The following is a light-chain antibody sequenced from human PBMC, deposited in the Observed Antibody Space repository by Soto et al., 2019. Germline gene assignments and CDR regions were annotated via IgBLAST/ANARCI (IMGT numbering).Light chain of an antibody. CDR2: GAS. CDR1: QSISSN. J-gene: IGKJ1*01. V-gene: IGKV3-15*01. CDR3: QQYNNWPRT. Sequence: EIVMTQSPATLSVSPGERATLSCRASQSISSNFAWYQQKPGQAPSLLIYGASTRATGIPARFSGSGSGTDFTLTISRLQSEDFAVYYCQQYNNWPRTFGQGTKVEIK.